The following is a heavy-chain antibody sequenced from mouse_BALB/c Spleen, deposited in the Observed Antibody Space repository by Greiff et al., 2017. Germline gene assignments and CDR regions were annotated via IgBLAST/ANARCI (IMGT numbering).Heavy chain of an antibody. CDR1: GYTFTSYW. J-gene: IGHJ2*01. Sequence: VQLQQPGAELVKPGAPVKLSCKASGYTFTSYWMNWVKQRPGRGLEWIGRIDPSDSETHYNQKFKDKATLTVDKSSSTAYIQLSSLTSEDSAVYYCARTGLGFDYWGQGTTLTVSS. D-gene: IGHD4-1*01. CDR3: ARTGLGFDY. CDR2: IDPSDSET. V-gene: IGHV1-69*02.